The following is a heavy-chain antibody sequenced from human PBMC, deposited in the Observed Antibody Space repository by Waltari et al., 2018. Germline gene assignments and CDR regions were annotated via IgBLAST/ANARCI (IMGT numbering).Heavy chain of an antibody. CDR2: ISSSSSYI. CDR1: GFTFSSSS. CDR3: ARGGRDGYNHFDY. D-gene: IGHD5-12*01. Sequence: EVQLVESGGGLVKPGGSLRLSCAASGFTFSSSSMNWVRQAPGKGLEWVSSISSSSSYIYYADSVKGRFTISRDNAKNSLYLQMNSLRAEDTAVYYCARGGRDGYNHFDYWGQGTLVTVSS. V-gene: IGHV3-21*01. J-gene: IGHJ4*02.